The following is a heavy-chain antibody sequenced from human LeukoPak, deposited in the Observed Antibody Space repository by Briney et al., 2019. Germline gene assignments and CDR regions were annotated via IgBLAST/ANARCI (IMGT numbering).Heavy chain of an antibody. D-gene: IGHD5-18*01. CDR1: GFTFSSYG. CDR3: AKDLGDTDMAIAY. Sequence: GGSLRLSCAASGFTFSSYGMHWVRQAPGKGLDWVAVISYDGSNKYYADSVKGRFTISRDNSKNTLYLQMNSLRAEDTAVYYCAKDLGDTDMAIAYWGQGTLVTVSS. V-gene: IGHV3-30*18. J-gene: IGHJ4*02. CDR2: ISYDGSNK.